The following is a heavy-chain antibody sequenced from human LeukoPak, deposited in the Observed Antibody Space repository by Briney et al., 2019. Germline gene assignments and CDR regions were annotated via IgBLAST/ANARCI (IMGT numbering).Heavy chain of an antibody. CDR2: INPSGGST. CDR3: ARDYASPTAMVTGYGMDV. Sequence: ASVKVSCKASGYTFTGYYMHWVRQAPGQGLEWMGIINPSGGSTSYAQKFKGRVTMTRDTSTSTVYMELSSLRSEDTAVYYCARDYASPTAMVTGYGMDVWGQGTTVTVSS. J-gene: IGHJ6*02. D-gene: IGHD5-18*01. V-gene: IGHV1-46*01. CDR1: GYTFTGYY.